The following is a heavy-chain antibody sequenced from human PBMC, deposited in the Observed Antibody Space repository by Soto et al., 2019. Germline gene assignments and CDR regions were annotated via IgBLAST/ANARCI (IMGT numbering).Heavy chain of an antibody. J-gene: IGHJ4*02. V-gene: IGHV3-23*01. Sequence: EVQLLESGGGLVQPGGSLRLSCATSGFIFSNYGMNWVRQAPGKGLQLVSGIGGSGDTTYYADSVKGRFTISRDNYKDMLYLQMDSLRSEDTAVYYCAKAYYFDSSDALGSWGQGILVTVSS. CDR2: IGGSGDTT. CDR3: AKAYYFDSSDALGS. CDR1: GFIFSNYG. D-gene: IGHD3-22*01.